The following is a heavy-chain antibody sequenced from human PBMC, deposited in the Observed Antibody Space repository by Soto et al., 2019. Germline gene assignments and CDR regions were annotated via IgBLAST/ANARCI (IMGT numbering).Heavy chain of an antibody. CDR1: GGSIISSPDW. CDR3: ARLAGSSFFTY. D-gene: IGHD6-6*01. Sequence: SETLSLTCTVSGGSIISSPDWWGWVRQPPGKGPEWIASIYRDGATYYNPSLNSRVTVFVDSSKDQFSLKLTSVTAADTAIYYCARLAGSSFFTYWGQGTRVTVSS. J-gene: IGHJ4*02. CDR2: IYRDGAT. V-gene: IGHV4-39*01.